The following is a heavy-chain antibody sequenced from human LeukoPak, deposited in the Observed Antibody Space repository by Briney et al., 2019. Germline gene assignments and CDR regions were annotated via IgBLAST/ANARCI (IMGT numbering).Heavy chain of an antibody. Sequence: GGSLRLSCAASGFTFSHFWMSWVRQAPGKGLEWVAYIKETGSETYYVDSVKGRFTITRDNTRSSLFLQMYSLRAEGTAVYFCAREDGYCSGGNCYSYFDSWGQGTLVTVSS. CDR2: IKETGSET. CDR3: AREDGYCSGGNCYSYFDS. D-gene: IGHD2-15*01. J-gene: IGHJ4*02. CDR1: GFTFSHFW. V-gene: IGHV3-7*01.